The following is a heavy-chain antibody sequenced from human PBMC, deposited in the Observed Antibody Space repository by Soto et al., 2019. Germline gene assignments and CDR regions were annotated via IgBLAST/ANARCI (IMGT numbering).Heavy chain of an antibody. CDR2: IRGSGDNT. CDR3: ASLKIYCRGETCYSGYHDY. Sequence: DEQLVESGGDLVQPGGSLRLSCAASGFVFRTNAMSWVRQRPGQGLEWVSAIRGSGDNTYYADSVKGRFSISRDNSKNTLSLQMNSLRAEDTAMYYCASLKIYCRGETCYSGYHDYWGQGTLVTVSS. CDR1: GFVFRTNA. J-gene: IGHJ4*02. D-gene: IGHD2-15*01. V-gene: IGHV3-23*04.